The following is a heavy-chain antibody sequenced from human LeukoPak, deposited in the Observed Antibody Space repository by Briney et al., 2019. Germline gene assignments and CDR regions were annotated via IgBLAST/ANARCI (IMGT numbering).Heavy chain of an antibody. Sequence: SETVSLTCAVSGGSLSSSNWWGGVRPPPGKGLGGNGAIFHSGSTNDNPALKNRVTISVDKSKNQFSLKLSSVTAADASVYYCARIDGGDYFDYWGQGTLVTVSS. V-gene: IGHV4-4*02. CDR3: ARIDGGDYFDY. CDR1: GGSLSSSNW. CDR2: IFHSGST. J-gene: IGHJ4*02. D-gene: IGHD3-16*01.